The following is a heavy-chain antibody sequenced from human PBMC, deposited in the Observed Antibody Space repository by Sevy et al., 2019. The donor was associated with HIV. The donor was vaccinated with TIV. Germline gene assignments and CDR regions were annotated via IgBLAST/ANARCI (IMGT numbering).Heavy chain of an antibody. CDR3: ARDTYYDFWSGYSSFYYYYGMDV. CDR1: GFTFSSYS. Sequence: GESLKISCAASGFTFSSYSMNWVRQAPGKGLEWVSYISSSSSTIYYADSVKGRFTISRDNAKNSLYLQMNSLRDEDTAVYYCARDTYYDFWSGYSSFYYYYGMDVWGQGTTVTVSS. V-gene: IGHV3-48*02. D-gene: IGHD3-3*01. J-gene: IGHJ6*02. CDR2: ISSSSSTI.